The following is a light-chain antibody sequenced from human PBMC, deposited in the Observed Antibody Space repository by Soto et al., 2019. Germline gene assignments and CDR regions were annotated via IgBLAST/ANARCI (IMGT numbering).Light chain of an antibody. CDR2: AAS. V-gene: IGKV1-9*01. J-gene: IGKJ3*01. Sequence: DIQLTQSPSFLSAAIGDSVTITCRASQGISSYLAWYQQKPGKAPKLLIYAASTLQSGVPSRFSGSGSGTEFTLTISSLQREDFATYYCQQLNSYPLTFGPGTKVDIK. CDR3: QQLNSYPLT. CDR1: QGISSY.